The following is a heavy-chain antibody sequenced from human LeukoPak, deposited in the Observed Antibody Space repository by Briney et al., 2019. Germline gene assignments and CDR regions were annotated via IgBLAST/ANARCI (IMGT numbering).Heavy chain of an antibody. CDR3: ARGGPEYLSDY. Sequence: ASVKVSCKASGYTFTSYYMHWVRQAPGQGLEWMGIINPNGGTTTYAQKFQGRVTMTRDTSTSTVYMELSSLRSEDTAVYYCARGGPEYLSDYWGQGTLVTVSS. J-gene: IGHJ4*02. V-gene: IGHV1-46*01. CDR2: INPNGGTT. CDR1: GYTFTSYY. D-gene: IGHD2-2*02.